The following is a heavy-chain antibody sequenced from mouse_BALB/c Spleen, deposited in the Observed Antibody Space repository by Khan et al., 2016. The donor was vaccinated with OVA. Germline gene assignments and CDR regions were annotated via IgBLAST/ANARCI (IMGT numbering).Heavy chain of an antibody. CDR2: INPSTGYS. D-gene: IGHD1-1*01. Sequence: QVQLKQSGAELAKPGASVKMSCKASGYTFTSYWMHWVKQRPGQGLEWIGYINPSTGYSEHNQKFKDKATLTADKSSSTAYMPLSSLTSDDSAVYYCANHGSSTAWFAYWGQGTLVTVSA. J-gene: IGHJ3*01. V-gene: IGHV1-7*01. CDR3: ANHGSSTAWFAY. CDR1: GYTFTSYW.